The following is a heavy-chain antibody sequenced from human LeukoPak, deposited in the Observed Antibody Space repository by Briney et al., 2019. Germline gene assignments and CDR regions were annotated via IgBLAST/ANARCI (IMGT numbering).Heavy chain of an antibody. CDR2: IYPGDSDT. V-gene: IGHV5-51*01. J-gene: IGHJ5*02. Sequence: GEALKISFKGSGYSFTSYWIGWVRQMPGKGLEWMGIIYPGDSDTRYSPSFQGQVTISADKSISTAYLQWSSLKASDTAMYYCARHLEGSSSSGWFDPWGQGTLVTVSA. CDR1: GYSFTSYW. CDR3: ARHLEGSSSSGWFDP. D-gene: IGHD6-6*01.